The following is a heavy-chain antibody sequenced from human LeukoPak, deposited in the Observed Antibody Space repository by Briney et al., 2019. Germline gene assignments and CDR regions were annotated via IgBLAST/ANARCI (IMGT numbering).Heavy chain of an antibody. D-gene: IGHD4-17*01. J-gene: IGHJ6*02. V-gene: IGHV1-18*01. Sequence: ASVKVSGKASGYTFTSYGISWVRQAPGQGLEWMGWISAYNGNTNYAQKLQGRVTMTTDTSTSTAYMELRSLRSDDTAVYYCAREHGDYYYYGMDVWGQGTTVTVSS. CDR1: GYTFTSYG. CDR2: ISAYNGNT. CDR3: AREHGDYYYYGMDV.